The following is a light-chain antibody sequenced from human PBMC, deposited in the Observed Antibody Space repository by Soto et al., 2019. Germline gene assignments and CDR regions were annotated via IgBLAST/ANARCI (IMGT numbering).Light chain of an antibody. Sequence: PGERATLSCRASQSVSSYLAWYQQKPGQAPRLLIYDASNRATGIPARFSGSGSGTDFTLTITRLEPEDSAVYFCQQYTGPPTTFGQGTRLEIK. J-gene: IGKJ5*01. CDR2: DAS. CDR1: QSVSSY. CDR3: QQYTGPPTT. V-gene: IGKV3-11*01.